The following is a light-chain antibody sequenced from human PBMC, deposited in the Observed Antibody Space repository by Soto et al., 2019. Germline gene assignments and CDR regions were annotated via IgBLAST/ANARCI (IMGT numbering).Light chain of an antibody. Sequence: SYELTQPLSVSVALGQTARITCGGNNIGNKNVHWYQQKPGQAPVVVIYRDNNRPSGIPERLSGSNSGNTATLTISRAQAGDEADYYCQVWDSSTVVFGGGTKVTVL. CDR2: RDN. V-gene: IGLV3-9*01. J-gene: IGLJ2*01. CDR3: QVWDSSTVV. CDR1: NIGNKN.